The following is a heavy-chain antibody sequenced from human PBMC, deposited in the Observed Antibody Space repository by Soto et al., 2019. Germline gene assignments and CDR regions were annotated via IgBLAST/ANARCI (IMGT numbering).Heavy chain of an antibody. J-gene: IGHJ4*02. CDR1: GGTFRNYP. CDR2: IFPLTDIP. Sequence: QVQLVQSGTEVKKPGSSVKVSCKASGGTFRNYPINWVRQAPGQGLEWMGSIFPLTDIPDYAENFQARPTISADKSTITAYMELSSLTSDDTAMYVGARGPLVVLNYFESWGQGTLVTVSS. CDR3: ARGPLVVLNYFES. V-gene: IGHV1-69*02.